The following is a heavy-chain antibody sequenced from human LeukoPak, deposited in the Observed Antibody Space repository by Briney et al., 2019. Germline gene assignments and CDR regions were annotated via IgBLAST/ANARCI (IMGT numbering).Heavy chain of an antibody. CDR2: IYYTGST. CDR3: ARGQRITMTD. CDR1: VGSFSSSDYY. D-gene: IGHD3-22*01. Sequence: PSETLSLTCSVSVGSFSSSDYYWGWIRQPPGEGLEWIGNIYYTGSTYYNPSLKSRVTISLDTSKNKFSLRLSSVTAADTAVYYCARGQRITMTDWGQGTLVTVSS. V-gene: IGHV4-39*07. J-gene: IGHJ4*02.